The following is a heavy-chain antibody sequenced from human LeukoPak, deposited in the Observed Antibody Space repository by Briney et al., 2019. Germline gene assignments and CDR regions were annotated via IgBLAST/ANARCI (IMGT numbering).Heavy chain of an antibody. J-gene: IGHJ4*02. CDR1: GDSVSSNSAA. D-gene: IGHD2-15*01. Sequence: SQTLSLTCAISGDSVSSNSAAWNWIRQSPSRGLEWLGRTYYRSKWYNDFAPSVKSRITINPDTSKNQFSLQLSSVTPEDTAVYYCARGFAESTPDYFDYWGQGTLVTVSS. CDR3: ARGFAESTPDYFDY. CDR2: TYYRSKWYN. V-gene: IGHV6-1*01.